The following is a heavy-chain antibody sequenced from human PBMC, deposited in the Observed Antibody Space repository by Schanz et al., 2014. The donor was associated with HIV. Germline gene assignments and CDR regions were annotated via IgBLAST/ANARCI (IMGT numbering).Heavy chain of an antibody. Sequence: QLQLQESGPGLVKPSETLSLTCSVSGDSISNTTHYWGWIRQPPGKGLEWIGSAHHSGSTYYTPPLKIRFPNSGDPSKTQVSLKLSSVTAADTAVFYCARHQRGSYLEALDYWGQGTLVTVSS. CDR3: ARHQRGSYLEALDY. CDR2: AHHSGST. CDR1: GDSISNTTHY. V-gene: IGHV4-39*01. D-gene: IGHD3-10*01. J-gene: IGHJ4*02.